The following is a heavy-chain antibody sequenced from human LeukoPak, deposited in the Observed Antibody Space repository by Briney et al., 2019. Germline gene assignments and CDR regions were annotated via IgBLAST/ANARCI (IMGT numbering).Heavy chain of an antibody. V-gene: IGHV4-31*03. D-gene: IGHD6-13*01. CDR3: ARSGYSSSWYYFDY. Sequence: SQTLSLTCTVSGGSISNGGYYWSWIRQHPGKGLEWIGYIYYSGSTYYNPSLKSRVTISVDTSKNQFSLKLSSVTAADTAVYYCARSGYSSSWYYFDYWGQGTLVTVSS. CDR1: GGSISNGGYY. J-gene: IGHJ4*02. CDR2: IYYSGST.